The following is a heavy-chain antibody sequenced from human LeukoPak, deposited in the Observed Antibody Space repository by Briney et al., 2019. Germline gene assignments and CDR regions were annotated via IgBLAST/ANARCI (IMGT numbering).Heavy chain of an antibody. CDR2: ISGSGGST. Sequence: GGSLRLSCAGSGFALKSYSLTWVRQAPGKGLEWVSAISGSGGSTYYADSVKGRFTTSRDNSKNTLYLQMNSLRAEDTAVYYCAKDLPLYSSSWSAFDIWGQGTMVTVSS. CDR1: GFALKSYS. D-gene: IGHD6-13*01. J-gene: IGHJ3*02. CDR3: AKDLPLYSSSWSAFDI. V-gene: IGHV3-23*01.